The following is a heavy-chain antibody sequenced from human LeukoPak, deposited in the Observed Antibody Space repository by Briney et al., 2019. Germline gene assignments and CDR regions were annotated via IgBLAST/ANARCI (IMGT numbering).Heavy chain of an antibody. D-gene: IGHD3-3*01. CDR3: ARGREYYDFWSGHIGAFDI. Sequence: ASVKVSCKASGYTFTSYGISWVRQAPGQGLEWMGWISAYNGNTNYAQKLQGRVTMTRNTSISTAYMELSSLRSEDTAVYYCARGREYYDFWSGHIGAFDIWGQGTMVTVSS. CDR1: GYTFTSYG. V-gene: IGHV1-18*01. J-gene: IGHJ3*02. CDR2: ISAYNGNT.